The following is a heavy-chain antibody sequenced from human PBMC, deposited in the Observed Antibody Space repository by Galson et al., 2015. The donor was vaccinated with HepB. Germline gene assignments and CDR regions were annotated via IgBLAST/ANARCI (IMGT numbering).Heavy chain of an antibody. CDR2: IRYDGSNK. CDR1: GFTFSSYG. D-gene: IGHD2-2*01. CDR3: AKILPQLLNSGGLDY. J-gene: IGHJ4*02. V-gene: IGHV3-30*02. Sequence: SLRLSCAASGFTFSSYGMHWVRQAPGKGLEWVAFIRYDGSNKYYADSVKGRFTISRDNSKNTLYLQMNSLRAEDTAVYYCAKILPQLLNSGGLDYWGQGTLVTVSS.